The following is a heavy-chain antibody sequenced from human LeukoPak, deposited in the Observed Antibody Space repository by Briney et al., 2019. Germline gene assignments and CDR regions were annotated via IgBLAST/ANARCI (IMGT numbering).Heavy chain of an antibody. CDR3: ARDRTMTGDRGIDY. J-gene: IGHJ4*02. CDR2: ISNSGYT. D-gene: IGHD3-22*01. CDR1: GFTFSSYA. V-gene: IGHV3-21*01. Sequence: PGGSLRLSCAASGFTFSSYAMTWVRQAPGKGLEWVSAISNSGYTYYADSVKGRVTISRDSAKSSLYLQMNSLRAEDTAVYYCARDRTMTGDRGIDYWGQGTPVTVSS.